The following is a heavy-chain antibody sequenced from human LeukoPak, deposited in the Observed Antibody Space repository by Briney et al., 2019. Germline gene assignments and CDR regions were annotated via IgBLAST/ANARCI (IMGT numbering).Heavy chain of an antibody. CDR3: ARSDRLNCSSTSCYLDY. V-gene: IGHV1-18*01. Sequence: ASVKVSCKASGYTFTSYGISWVRQAPGQGLEWMGWISAYNGNTNYAQKLQGRVTMTTDTSTSTAYMELRSLRSGDTAVYYCARSDRLNCSSTSCYLDYWGQGTLVTVSS. J-gene: IGHJ4*02. D-gene: IGHD2-2*01. CDR2: ISAYNGNT. CDR1: GYTFTSYG.